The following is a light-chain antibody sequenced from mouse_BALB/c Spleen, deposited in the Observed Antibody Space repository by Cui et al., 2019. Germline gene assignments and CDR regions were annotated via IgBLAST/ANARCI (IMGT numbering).Light chain of an antibody. CDR3: QHFWGTPFT. V-gene: IGKV12-46*01. CDR2: AAT. J-gene: IGKJ4*01. CDR1: ENIYSN. Sequence: DIQMTQSPASLSVSVGETVTITCRASENIYSNLAWYQQKQGKSPQLLVYAATNLADGVPSRFSGSGSGTQYSLTINSLQSEDFGSYYCQHFWGTPFTFGSGTKLEIK.